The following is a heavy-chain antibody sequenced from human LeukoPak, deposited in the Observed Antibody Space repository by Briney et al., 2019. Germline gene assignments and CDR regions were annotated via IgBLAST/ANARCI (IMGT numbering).Heavy chain of an antibody. Sequence: PSETLSLTCSVSGGSMNSYYWSWIRQSPGKGLEWIGYIYYSGSTNYNPSLKSRVTISVDTSKNQFSLKLSSVTAADTAVYYCARAHSSGWPHMFDPWGQGTLVTVPS. D-gene: IGHD6-19*01. J-gene: IGHJ5*02. CDR1: GGSMNSYY. V-gene: IGHV4-59*01. CDR3: ARAHSSGWPHMFDP. CDR2: IYYSGST.